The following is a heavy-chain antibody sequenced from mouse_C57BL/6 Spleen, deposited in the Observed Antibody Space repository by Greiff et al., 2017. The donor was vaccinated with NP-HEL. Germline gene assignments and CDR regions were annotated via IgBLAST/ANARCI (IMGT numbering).Heavy chain of an antibody. V-gene: IGHV1-50*01. J-gene: IGHJ2*01. D-gene: IGHD1-1*01. Sequence: QVQLQQPGAELVKPGASVKLSCKASGYTFTSYWMQWVKQRPGQGLEWIGEIDPSDSYTNYNQKFKGKATLTVDTSSSTAYMQLSSLTSEDSAVYYCARGDYYDWGQGTTLTVSS. CDR3: ARGDYYD. CDR2: IDPSDSYT. CDR1: GYTFTSYW.